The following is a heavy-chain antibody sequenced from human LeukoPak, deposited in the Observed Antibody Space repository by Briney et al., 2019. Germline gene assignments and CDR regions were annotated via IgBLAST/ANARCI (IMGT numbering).Heavy chain of an antibody. J-gene: IGHJ6*03. Sequence: PSETLSLTCTVPGGSISFSHWSSIRQPAGKGLEWIGRIYSNGNTNYNPSLKSRVTMSLDTSKNQLSLQLISVTAADTAVYYCARQNRAFYYMDVWGQGTTVTVSS. CDR1: GGSISFSH. CDR3: ARQNRAFYYMDV. V-gene: IGHV4-4*07. CDR2: IYSNGNT.